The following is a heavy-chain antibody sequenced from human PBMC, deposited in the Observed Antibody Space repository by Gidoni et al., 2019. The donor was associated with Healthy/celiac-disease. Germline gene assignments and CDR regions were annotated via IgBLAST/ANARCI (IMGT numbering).Heavy chain of an antibody. V-gene: IGHV4-4*02. D-gene: IGHD6-19*01. Sequence: QVQLQESGPGLVKHSGTLSLTCAVSGGSISSSNWWSWVRQPPGKGLEWIGEIYHCGSTNYNPSLKSRVTISVDKSKNQFSLKLSSVTAADTAVYYCARDPRLGGWYDRWFDPWGQGTLVTVSS. CDR3: ARDPRLGGWYDRWFDP. J-gene: IGHJ5*02. CDR2: IYHCGST. CDR1: GGSISSSNW.